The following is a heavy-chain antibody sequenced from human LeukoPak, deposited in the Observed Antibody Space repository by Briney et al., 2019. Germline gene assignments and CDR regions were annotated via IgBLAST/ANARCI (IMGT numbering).Heavy chain of an antibody. Sequence: ASVKVSCKASGYTFTSYGISWVRQAPGQGLEWMGWISAYNGNTNYAQKLQGRVTMTTDTSTSTAYMELRSLRSDDTAVYYRAREDIVVVPAAHGMDVWGQGTTVTVSS. V-gene: IGHV1-18*01. CDR3: AREDIVVVPAAHGMDV. J-gene: IGHJ6*02. D-gene: IGHD2-2*01. CDR2: ISAYNGNT. CDR1: GYTFTSYG.